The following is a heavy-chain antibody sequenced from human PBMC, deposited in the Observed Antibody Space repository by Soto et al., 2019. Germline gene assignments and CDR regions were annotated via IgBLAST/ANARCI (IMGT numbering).Heavy chain of an antibody. CDR2: IHPGDSDT. V-gene: IGHV5-51*01. D-gene: IGHD2-15*01. Sequence: GESLKISCQGSGYSFTNYWVGWVRQIPGRGLEWMGIIHPGDSDTRYSPFFQGQVTISADKSISTAYLQWSSLKASDTAMYYCARQVDYYYYVMDGWGQRSTVTGSS. CDR1: GYSFTNYW. J-gene: IGHJ6*02. CDR3: ARQVDYYYYVMDG.